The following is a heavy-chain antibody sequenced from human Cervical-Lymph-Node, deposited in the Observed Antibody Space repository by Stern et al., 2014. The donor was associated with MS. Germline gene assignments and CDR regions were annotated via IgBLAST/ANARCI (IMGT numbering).Heavy chain of an antibody. Sequence: VQLVQSGSGLVKPSQTLSLTCAVSGGSISSGGYSWSWIRQPPGKGLEWIGYIYHSGNTYYNPSLKSRVTISIDRSKTQFSLNLSSVTAADTAVYYCARVRRYHENSGLVDYWGQGTLVTVSS. CDR3: ARVRRYHENSGLVDY. J-gene: IGHJ4*02. D-gene: IGHD3-22*01. V-gene: IGHV4-30-2*01. CDR1: GGSISSGGYS. CDR2: IYHSGNT.